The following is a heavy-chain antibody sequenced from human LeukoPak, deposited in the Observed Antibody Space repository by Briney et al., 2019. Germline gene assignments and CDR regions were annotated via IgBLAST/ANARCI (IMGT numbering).Heavy chain of an antibody. CDR2: IRSKTNNYAT. CDR3: SRCYGDYSWFDP. CDR1: GFTFSGSA. D-gene: IGHD4-17*01. Sequence: GGSLRLSCAASGFTFSGSAMHWVRQASGKGLEWVGRIRSKTNNYATAYAASVKGRFTISRDDSKNTAYLQMNSLKAEDTAVYYCSRCYGDYSWFDPWGQGTLVTVSS. J-gene: IGHJ5*02. V-gene: IGHV3-73*01.